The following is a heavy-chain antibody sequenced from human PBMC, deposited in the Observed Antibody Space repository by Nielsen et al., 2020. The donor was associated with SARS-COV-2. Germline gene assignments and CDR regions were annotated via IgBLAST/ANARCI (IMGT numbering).Heavy chain of an antibody. D-gene: IGHD6-19*01. CDR3: ARKIPGYSSGWYYDY. V-gene: IGHV2-5*02. J-gene: IGHJ4*02. Sequence: SGPTLVKPTQTLTLTCTFSGFSLSTSGVGVGWIRQPPGKALEWLALIYWDDDKRYSPSLKTRLIISKDTSKNQVVLTMTNMDPVDTATYYCARKIPGYSSGWYYDYWGQGTLVTVSS. CDR1: GFSLSTSGVG. CDR2: IYWDDDK.